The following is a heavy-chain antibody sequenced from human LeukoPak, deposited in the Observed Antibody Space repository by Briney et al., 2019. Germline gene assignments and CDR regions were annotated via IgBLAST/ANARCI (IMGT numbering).Heavy chain of an antibody. CDR3: AKDQAVVVVAATPKPDY. CDR2: ISGSGGST. D-gene: IGHD2-15*01. Sequence: AGSLRFSCAASGFTISSYAMSWVRQAPGKGLEWVSAISGSGGSTYYADSVKGRFTIYRDNSKNTLYLQMNSLRAEDTAVYYCAKDQAVVVVAATPKPDYWGQGTLVTVSS. CDR1: GFTISSYA. J-gene: IGHJ4*02. V-gene: IGHV3-23*01.